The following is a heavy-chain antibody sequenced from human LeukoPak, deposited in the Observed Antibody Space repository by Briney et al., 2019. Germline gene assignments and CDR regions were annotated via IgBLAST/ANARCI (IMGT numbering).Heavy chain of an antibody. D-gene: IGHD6-19*01. J-gene: IGHJ4*02. CDR2: IIPILGIA. CDR3: ASKYSSGWYPFDY. CDR1: GGTFSSYA. V-gene: IGHV1-69*04. Sequence: ASVKVSCKASGGTFSSYAISWVRQAPGQGLEWMGRIIPILGIANYAQKFQGRVTITADKSTSTAYMELSSLRSEDTAVYYCASKYSSGWYPFDYWGQGTLVTVSS.